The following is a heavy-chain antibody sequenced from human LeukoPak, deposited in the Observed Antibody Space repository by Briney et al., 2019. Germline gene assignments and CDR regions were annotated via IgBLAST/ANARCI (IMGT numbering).Heavy chain of an antibody. V-gene: IGHV4-30-4*08. Sequence: PSETLSLTCTVSGGSISSGDYYWSWIRQPPGKGLEWIGYIYYSGSTYYNPSLKSRVTISVDTSKNQFSLKLSSVTAADTAVYYCARDHDYGGNGAFDIWGQGTMVTVSS. D-gene: IGHD4-23*01. CDR1: GGSISSGDYY. CDR3: ARDHDYGGNGAFDI. J-gene: IGHJ3*02. CDR2: IYYSGST.